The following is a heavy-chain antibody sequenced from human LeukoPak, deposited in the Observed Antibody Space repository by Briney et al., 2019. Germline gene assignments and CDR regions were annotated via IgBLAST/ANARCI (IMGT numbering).Heavy chain of an antibody. CDR3: ARHGLGYYYYMDV. CDR1: GGSFSGYY. Sequence: SETLSLTCAVYGGSFSGYYWSWIRQPPGKGLEWIGEINHSGSTNYNPSLKSRVTISVDTSKNQFSLKVRSVTAADTAVYYCARHGLGYYYYMDVWGKGTTVTVSS. CDR2: INHSGST. J-gene: IGHJ6*03. V-gene: IGHV4-34*01. D-gene: IGHD3-16*01.